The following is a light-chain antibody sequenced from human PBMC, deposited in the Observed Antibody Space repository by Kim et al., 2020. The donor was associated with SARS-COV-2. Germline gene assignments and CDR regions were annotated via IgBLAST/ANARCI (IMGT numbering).Light chain of an antibody. J-gene: IGLJ1*01. CDR1: SSDVGGYNY. Sequence: QSVTISCTGTSSDVGGYNYVSWYQQHPGKAPKLMIYDVSKRPSGDPYRFSGSKSGNTASLTISGLQAEDEADYYCCSYAGSYTFYVFGTGTKVTVL. CDR3: CSYAGSYTFYV. V-gene: IGLV2-11*01. CDR2: DVS.